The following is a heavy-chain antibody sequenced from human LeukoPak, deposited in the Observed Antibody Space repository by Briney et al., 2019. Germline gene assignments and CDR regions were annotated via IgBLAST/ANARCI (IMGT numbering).Heavy chain of an antibody. D-gene: IGHD6-19*01. CDR1: GLTFSGYA. CDR3: AKYISGYAPNFDY. V-gene: IGHV3-23*01. CDR2: ISDSGAIS. J-gene: IGHJ4*02. Sequence: GGSLRLSCAASGLTFSGYAMTWVRQAPGKGLEWVAVISDSGAISHDAESVKGRFTISRDNSKNTLYLQMNSLRAEDTALYYCAKYISGYAPNFDYWGQGTLVTVSS.